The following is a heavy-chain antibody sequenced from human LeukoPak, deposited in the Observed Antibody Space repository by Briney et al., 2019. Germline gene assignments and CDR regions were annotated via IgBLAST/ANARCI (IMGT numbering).Heavy chain of an antibody. Sequence: GASVKVSCKASAGTFSSYTISWVRQAPGQGLEWMGRIIPILGIANYAQKFQGRVTITADKSTSTAYMELSSLRSEDTAVYYCARDTSSGWYGASDYWGQGTLVTVSS. V-gene: IGHV1-69*04. CDR2: IIPILGIA. D-gene: IGHD6-19*01. CDR3: ARDTSSGWYGASDY. CDR1: AGTFSSYT. J-gene: IGHJ4*02.